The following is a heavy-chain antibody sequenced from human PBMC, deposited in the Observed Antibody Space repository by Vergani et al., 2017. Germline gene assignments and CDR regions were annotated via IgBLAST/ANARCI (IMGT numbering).Heavy chain of an antibody. D-gene: IGHD3-9*01. CDR3: AKGPILTGYYFTRDYYYGMDV. CDR1: GFTFSSYA. V-gene: IGHV3-23*01. J-gene: IGHJ6*02. CDR2: ISGSGGST. Sequence: EVQLLESGGGLVQPGGSLRLSCAASGFTFSSYAMSWVRQAPGKGLEWVSAISGSGGSTYYADSVKGRFTISRDNSKNTLYLQMNSLRAEDTAVYYCAKGPILTGYYFTRDYYYGMDVWGQGTTVTVSS.